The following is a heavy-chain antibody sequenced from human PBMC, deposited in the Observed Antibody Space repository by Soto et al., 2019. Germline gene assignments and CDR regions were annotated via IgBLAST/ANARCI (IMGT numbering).Heavy chain of an antibody. Sequence: SETLSLTCTVSGGSISSGGYYWSWIRQHPGKGLEWIGYIYYSGSTYYNPSLKSRVTISVDTSKNQFSLKLSSVTAADTAVYYCARGAVVDTAMVTLSGDGMDVWGQGTTVTVSS. CDR2: IYYSGST. V-gene: IGHV4-31*03. CDR1: GGSISSGGYY. D-gene: IGHD5-18*01. CDR3: ARGAVVDTAMVTLSGDGMDV. J-gene: IGHJ6*02.